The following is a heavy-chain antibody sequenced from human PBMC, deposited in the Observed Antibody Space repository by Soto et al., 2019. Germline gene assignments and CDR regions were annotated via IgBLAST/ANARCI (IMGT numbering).Heavy chain of an antibody. CDR3: ASIYYDSSGYYWPPFDY. J-gene: IGHJ4*02. Sequence: ASVKVSCKASGYTFTSYAMHWVRQAPGQRLEWMGWINGGNGNTKYSQKFQGRVTITRDTSASTAYMELSSLRSEDTSVYYCASIYYDSSGYYWPPFDYWGQGTLVTVSS. CDR2: INGGNGNT. V-gene: IGHV1-3*01. CDR1: GYTFTSYA. D-gene: IGHD3-22*01.